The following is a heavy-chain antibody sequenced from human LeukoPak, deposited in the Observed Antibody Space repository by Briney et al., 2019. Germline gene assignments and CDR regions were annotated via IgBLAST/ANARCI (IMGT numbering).Heavy chain of an antibody. V-gene: IGHV3-30*03. J-gene: IGHJ6*02. D-gene: IGHD2-15*01. CDR3: ARIGCSGGNCNPYHYYDMDV. CDR2: ISYDGSNK. Sequence: PGRSLRLSCAASGXTFSSYGMHWVRQAPGKGLEWVAVISYDGSNKYYADSVKGRFTISRDNSKNTMYLQMNSLRVEDTAVYYCARIGCSGGNCNPYHYYDMDVWGQGITVTVSS. CDR1: GXTFSSYG.